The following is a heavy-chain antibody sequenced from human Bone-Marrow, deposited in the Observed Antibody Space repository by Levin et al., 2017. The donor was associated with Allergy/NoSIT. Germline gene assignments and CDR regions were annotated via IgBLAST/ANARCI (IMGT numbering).Heavy chain of an antibody. V-gene: IGHV4-4*02. D-gene: IGHD4-17*01. CDR3: ARDPLDYGTNSGNY. J-gene: IGHJ4*02. Sequence: ASETLFLTCTVSGGSISSSTWWSWVRQSPGKGLEWIGEIYHGGRTNYNPSLKSRVSMSVDKSKSQFSLKLSSVTAADTAVYYCARDPLDYGTNSGNYWGQGTLVTVSS. CDR2: IYHGGRT. CDR1: GGSISSSTW.